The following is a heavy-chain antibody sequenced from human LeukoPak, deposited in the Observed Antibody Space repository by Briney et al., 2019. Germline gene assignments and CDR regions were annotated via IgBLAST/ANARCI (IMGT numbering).Heavy chain of an antibody. Sequence: GGSLRLSCAASGFTFSSYSMNWVRQAPGKGLEWVSYISSSSSTIYYADSVKDRFTISRDNAKNSLYLQMNSLRAEDTAVYYCARDHEIDYDILTGYSLDYWGQGTLVTVSS. V-gene: IGHV3-48*01. CDR1: GFTFSSYS. D-gene: IGHD3-9*01. J-gene: IGHJ4*02. CDR3: ARDHEIDYDILTGYSLDY. CDR2: ISSSSSTI.